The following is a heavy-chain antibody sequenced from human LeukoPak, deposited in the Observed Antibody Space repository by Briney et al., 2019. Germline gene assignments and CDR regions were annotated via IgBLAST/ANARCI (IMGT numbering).Heavy chain of an antibody. CDR3: AKGPTYDSLPYYFDY. J-gene: IGHJ4*02. CDR1: GFTFSYYA. CDR2: ISSNGGGT. D-gene: IGHD3-22*01. Sequence: GGSLRLSCSASGFTFSYYAMHWVRQAAGKGLEFVSGISSNGGGTYYADSLKGRFTVSRDNSNDTLYLQMSSLRAEDTAIYYCAKGPTYDSLPYYFDYWGQGTLVTVSS. V-gene: IGHV3-64D*09.